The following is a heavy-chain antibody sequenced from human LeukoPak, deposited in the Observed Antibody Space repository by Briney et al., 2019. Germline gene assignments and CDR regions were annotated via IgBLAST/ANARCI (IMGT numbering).Heavy chain of an antibody. CDR1: GGSISSNY. CDR2: IYYSGST. CDR3: ARRDGAAAGAFDI. J-gene: IGHJ3*02. D-gene: IGHD6-13*01. V-gene: IGHV4-59*01. Sequence: SETLSLTCTVSGGSISSNYWTWIRQPPGKGLEWIGYIYYSGSTNYNPSLKSRVTISVETSKNQFSLKLNSVTAADTAVYYCARRDGAAAGAFDIWGQGTMVTVSS.